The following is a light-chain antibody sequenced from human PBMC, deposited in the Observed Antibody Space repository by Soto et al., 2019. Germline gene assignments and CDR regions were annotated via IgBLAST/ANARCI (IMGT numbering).Light chain of an antibody. Sequence: SELTRVASVSRSPVQSIPITCTGTSSDVGSYNLVSWYQQHPGKAPKLVIYEVSKRPSGVSNRFSGSKSGNTASLTISGLQAEDEADYYCCSYATRSYVFGTGTKVTVL. CDR2: EVS. J-gene: IGLJ1*01. CDR3: CSYATRSYV. V-gene: IGLV2-23*02. CDR1: SSDVGSYNL.